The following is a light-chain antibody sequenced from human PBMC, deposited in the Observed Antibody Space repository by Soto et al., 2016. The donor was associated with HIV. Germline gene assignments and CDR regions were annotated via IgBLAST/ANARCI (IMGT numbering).Light chain of an antibody. CDR3: LQHSNYPYT. Sequence: DIQMTQSPSSLSLSIGDRVSITCRASQAIRNALGWYQQKPGKAPKRLIHATSSLQSGVPSRFSGSGSGTEFTLTISSLQPEDFATYYCLQHSNYPYTFGQGTKLEIK. CDR2: ATS. CDR1: QAIRNA. J-gene: IGKJ2*01. V-gene: IGKV1-17*01.